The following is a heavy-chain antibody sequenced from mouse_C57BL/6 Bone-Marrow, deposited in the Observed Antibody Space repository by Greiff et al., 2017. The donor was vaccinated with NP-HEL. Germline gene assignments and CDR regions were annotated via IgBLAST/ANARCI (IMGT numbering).Heavy chain of an antibody. V-gene: IGHV14-4*01. D-gene: IGHD1-1*01. CDR1: GFNIKDDY. J-gene: IGHJ3*01. CDR3: TTYYYASAWFAY. CDR2: IDPENGDT. Sequence: EVQLQQSGAELVRPGASVKLSCTASGFNIKDDYMHWVKQRPEQGLEWIGWIDPENGDTEYASKFQGKATITADTSSNTSYLQLSSLTSTGTDVSYCTTYYYASAWFAYWGQGTLVTVSA.